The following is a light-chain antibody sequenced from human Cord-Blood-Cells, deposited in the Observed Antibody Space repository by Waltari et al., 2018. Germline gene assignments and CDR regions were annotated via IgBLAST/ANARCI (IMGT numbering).Light chain of an antibody. V-gene: IGKV1-5*03. CDR3: QQYNNYSWT. J-gene: IGKJ1*01. CDR1: QSISSW. CDR2: KAS. Sequence: DIQMTQSPSTLSASVGDRVTITCRASQSISSWLAWYQQKPGKAPKLLIYKASSLESGLSTRCSGGGSATVITITSSRLPPDDSATYYCQQYNNYSWTFGQGTKVEIK.